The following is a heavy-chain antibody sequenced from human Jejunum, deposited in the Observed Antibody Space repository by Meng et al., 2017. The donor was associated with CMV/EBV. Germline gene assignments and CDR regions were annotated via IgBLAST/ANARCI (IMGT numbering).Heavy chain of an antibody. Sequence: GFTFSYPAMSWVRQAPGKGLEWVSGIYNDDTTTYFVESVKGRFTISRDNSKNTLYLQVNRLGGEDTALYYCARVARGSGWSYYFDLWGQGTQVTVSS. J-gene: IGHJ4*02. CDR3: ARVARGSGWSYYFDL. CDR2: IYNDDTTT. CDR1: GFTFSYPA. D-gene: IGHD6-19*01. V-gene: IGHV3-23*03.